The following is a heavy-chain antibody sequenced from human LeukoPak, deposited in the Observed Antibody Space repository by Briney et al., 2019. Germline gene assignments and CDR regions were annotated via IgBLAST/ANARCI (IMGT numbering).Heavy chain of an antibody. V-gene: IGHV3-64*04. CDR3: AKDYDSSGGAAFDI. CDR2: ITSIGGST. CDR1: GFTFSSYI. Sequence: GGSLRLSCSASGFTFSSYIMHWVRQAPGKGLEYVSAITSIGGSTYYADSVKGRFTISRDNSKNTLYLQMNSLRAEDTAVYYCAKDYDSSGGAAFDIWGQGTMVTVSS. J-gene: IGHJ3*02. D-gene: IGHD3-22*01.